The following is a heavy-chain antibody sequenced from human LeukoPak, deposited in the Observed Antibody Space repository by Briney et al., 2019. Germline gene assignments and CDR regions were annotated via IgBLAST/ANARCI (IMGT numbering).Heavy chain of an antibody. CDR3: ARDRRRDLLHAFDI. V-gene: IGHV4-59*01. Sequence: SETLSLTCTVSGGTISRYYWSWIRQPPGKGLEWIAYIDYSGSTNYNPSLKSRLTISLDASKNQFSLKLSSVTAADTVVYYCARDRRRDLLHAFDIWGQGTMVTVSS. D-gene: IGHD1-26*01. J-gene: IGHJ3*02. CDR1: GGTISRYY. CDR2: IDYSGST.